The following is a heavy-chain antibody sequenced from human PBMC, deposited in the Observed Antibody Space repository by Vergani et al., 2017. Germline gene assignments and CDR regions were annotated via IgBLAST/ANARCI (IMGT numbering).Heavy chain of an antibody. CDR2: IKQDGSEK. Sequence: EVQLLESGGGLVQPGGSLRLSCAASGFTFSSYAMSWVRQAPGKGLEWVANIKQDGSEKYYVDSVKGRFTISRDNAKNSLYLQMNSLRAEDTAVYYCAKDPVGATTLPDAFDIWGQGTMVTVSS. CDR1: GFTFSSYA. CDR3: AKDPVGATTLPDAFDI. J-gene: IGHJ3*02. D-gene: IGHD1-26*01. V-gene: IGHV3-7*01.